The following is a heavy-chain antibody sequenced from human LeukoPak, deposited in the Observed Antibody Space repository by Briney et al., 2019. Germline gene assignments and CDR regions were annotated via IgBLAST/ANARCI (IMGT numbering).Heavy chain of an antibody. CDR2: ISAYNGNT. J-gene: IGHJ4*02. Sequence: ASVKVSCKASGYTFTSYGISWVRQAPGQGLEWMGWISAYNGNTNYAQKLQGRVTMTTDTSTSTAYMELRSLRSDDTAVYYCASDEEGYSSGLGYYWGQGTLVTVSS. CDR3: ASDEEGYSSGLGYY. D-gene: IGHD6-19*01. CDR1: GYTFTSYG. V-gene: IGHV1-18*01.